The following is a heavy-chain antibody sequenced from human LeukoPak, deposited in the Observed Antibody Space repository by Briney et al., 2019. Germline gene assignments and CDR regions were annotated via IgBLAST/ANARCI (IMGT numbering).Heavy chain of an antibody. D-gene: IGHD3-22*01. CDR1: GFTFSTYC. CDR3: ARAPSEIGGYYPEYFRH. Sequence: PGGSLRLSCVASGFTFSTYCMHWVRQAPGKGRVWVSRIKSDGGTNYADSVKGRFTISRDNAKKTASLQMNSLRPEAPSVYYCARAPSEIGGYYPEYFRHWGQGTLVTVSS. J-gene: IGHJ1*01. CDR2: IKSDGGT. V-gene: IGHV3-74*01.